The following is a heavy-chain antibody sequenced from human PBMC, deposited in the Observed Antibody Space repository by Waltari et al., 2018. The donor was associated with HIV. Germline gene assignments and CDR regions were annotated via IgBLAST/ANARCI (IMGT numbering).Heavy chain of an antibody. D-gene: IGHD3-10*01. CDR3: VRDDPGYGPIDY. Sequence: LVESGGGVVKVGGSIRLTCEAAGFELRHYSMNCVRQSPVSGLEWVASIRRGNNEKHYLDSVRGRFVISRDNSESFVYLQMESVREEDTATYFCVRDDPGYGPIDYWGQGTPVTV. CDR1: GFELRHYS. J-gene: IGHJ4*02. V-gene: IGHV3-21*04. CDR2: IRRGNNEK.